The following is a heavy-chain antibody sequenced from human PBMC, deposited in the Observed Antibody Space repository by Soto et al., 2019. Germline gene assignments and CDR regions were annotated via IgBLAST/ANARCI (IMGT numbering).Heavy chain of an antibody. CDR3: TRGPRASSGGTGAY. J-gene: IGHJ1*01. V-gene: IGHV3-74*01. CDR2: IDYDGTTT. D-gene: IGHD2-2*01. CDR1: GFSFDSYW. Sequence: EVQLVESGGGLVQPGGSLRLSCAASGFSFDSYWMHWVRQAPGQGPMWVSRIDYDGTTTNYADSVKGRFTISRDNAKSNIYLQMNSLRPEDTAVYYWTRGPRASSGGTGAYWGKGTLVTVSS.